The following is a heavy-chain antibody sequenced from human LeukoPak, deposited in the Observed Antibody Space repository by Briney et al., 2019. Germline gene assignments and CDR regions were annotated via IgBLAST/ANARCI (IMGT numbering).Heavy chain of an antibody. D-gene: IGHD3-10*01. V-gene: IGHV5-51*01. CDR2: IYPGDSDT. CDR1: GYSFTSYW. CDR3: ASPTNFGSGSYYDAFDI. J-gene: IGHJ3*02. Sequence: RGESLEISCKGSGYSFTSYWIGWVRQMPGKGLEWMGIIYPGDSDTRYSPSFQGQVTISADKSINTAYLQWSSLKASDTAMYYCASPTNFGSGSYYDAFDIWGQGTMVTVSS.